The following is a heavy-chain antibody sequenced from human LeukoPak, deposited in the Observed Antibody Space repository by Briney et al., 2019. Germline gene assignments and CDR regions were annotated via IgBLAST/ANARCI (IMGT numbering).Heavy chain of an antibody. CDR2: IYSTGST. Sequence: WETLSLTCTVSGGSTSDYYWSWIRQPPGKGLEWIGYIYSTGSTNYNPSLKSRVTISVDTSKNQFSLKLSSVTAADTALYYCARDYTMTHAFDIWGQGTLVTVSS. V-gene: IGHV4-59*01. J-gene: IGHJ3*02. D-gene: IGHD3-22*01. CDR3: ARDYTMTHAFDI. CDR1: GGSTSDYY.